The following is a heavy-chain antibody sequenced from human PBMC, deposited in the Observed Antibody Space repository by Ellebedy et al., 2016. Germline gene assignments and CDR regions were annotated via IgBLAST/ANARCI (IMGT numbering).Heavy chain of an antibody. CDR3: ARDRSGYVMDV. Sequence: ASVKVSCXASGYTFTSYGISWVRQAPGQGLEWMGWISAYNGNTNYAQKFQGRVTMTTDTSTTTAYMELRSLRSDDTAVYYCARDRSGYVMDVWGQGTTVTVSS. J-gene: IGHJ6*02. V-gene: IGHV1-18*01. CDR2: ISAYNGNT. D-gene: IGHD3-22*01. CDR1: GYTFTSYG.